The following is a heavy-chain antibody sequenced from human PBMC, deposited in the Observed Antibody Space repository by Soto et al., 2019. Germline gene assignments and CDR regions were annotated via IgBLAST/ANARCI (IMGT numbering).Heavy chain of an antibody. CDR1: GGTFSTYT. CDR2: ITPILGET. CDR3: GRCPRYSFPTSDSLDK. Sequence: QVHLVQSGTEVRKPGSSVTVSCKVSGGTFSTYTISWVRQAPGQGLQWMGAITPILGETTYAQHFQGRVFITAYISATTADMELSDLTSEDTAMYYCGRCPRYSFPTSDSLDKWGQVTRVTVSS. J-gene: IGHJ4*02. V-gene: IGHV1-69*06. D-gene: IGHD5-18*01.